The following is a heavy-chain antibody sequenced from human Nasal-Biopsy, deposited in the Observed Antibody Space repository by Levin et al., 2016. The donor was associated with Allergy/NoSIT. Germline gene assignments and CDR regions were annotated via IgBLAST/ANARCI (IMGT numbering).Heavy chain of an antibody. D-gene: IGHD6-19*01. CDR1: GFTFSNYN. J-gene: IGHJ4*02. V-gene: IGHV3-48*02. CDR3: ARVVDGVAGADY. Sequence: GGSLRLSCAASGFTFSNYNMNWVRQAPGKGLECISYISGSGATMHYADSVKGRFTISRDNAKNSLYLQMNSLRDEDTAVYYCARVVDGVAGADYWGQGTLVTVSS. CDR2: ISGSGATM.